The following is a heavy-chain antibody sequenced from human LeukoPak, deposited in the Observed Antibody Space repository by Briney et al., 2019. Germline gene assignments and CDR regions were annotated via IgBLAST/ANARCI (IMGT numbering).Heavy chain of an antibody. J-gene: IGHJ3*01. Sequence: PGGSLRLSCVASGFTFSTYAMMWARQAPGKGLGGVSAICGSDGYTEYADSVKGRFTISRDNSKKPLYLQMRSLRAEDTAIYYCARDPNGDYIGAFDFGGQGTLVTVSS. CDR1: GFTFSTYA. D-gene: IGHD4-17*01. CDR3: ARDPNGDYIGAFDF. V-gene: IGHV3-23*01. CDR2: ICGSDGYT.